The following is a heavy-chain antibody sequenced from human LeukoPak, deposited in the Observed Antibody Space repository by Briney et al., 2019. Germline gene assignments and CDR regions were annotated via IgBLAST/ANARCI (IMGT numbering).Heavy chain of an antibody. J-gene: IGHJ4*02. D-gene: IGHD6-19*01. CDR2: SDPEDGET. V-gene: IGHV1-24*01. CDR1: GYTLTELS. CDR3: ATVGVAGTLYYFDY. Sequence: ASVKVSCKVSGYTLTELSMHWVRQAPGKGLEWMGGSDPEDGETIYAQKFQGRVTMTEDTSTDTAYMELSSLRSEDTAVYYCATVGVAGTLYYFDYWGQGTLVTVSS.